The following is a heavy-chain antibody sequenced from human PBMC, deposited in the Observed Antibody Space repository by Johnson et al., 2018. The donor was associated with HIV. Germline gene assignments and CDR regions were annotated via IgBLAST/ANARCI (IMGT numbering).Heavy chain of an antibody. Sequence: VQLVESGGGVVQPGRSLRLSCAASGFTFSSYAMHWVRQAPGKGLEWVAVISYDGSNKYYADSVKGRFTISRDNSKNTLYLQMNSLRAEDTAVYYCARDGGIGSTREDAFDIWGQGTMVIVSS. CDR2: ISYDGSNK. CDR1: GFTFSSYA. CDR3: ARDGGIGSTREDAFDI. J-gene: IGHJ3*02. D-gene: IGHD2-2*01. V-gene: IGHV3-30-3*01.